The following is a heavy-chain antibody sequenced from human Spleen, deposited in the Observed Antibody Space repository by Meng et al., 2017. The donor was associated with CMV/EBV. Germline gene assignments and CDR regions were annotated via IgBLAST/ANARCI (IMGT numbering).Heavy chain of an antibody. D-gene: IGHD3-10*01. CDR1: GFTFDNYG. J-gene: IGHJ3*02. CDR2: IRHDGTNK. CDR3: ARHPPGMCAFDI. V-gene: IGHV3-30*02. Sequence: GGSLRLSCAASGFTFDNYGMHWVRQTPGKGLEWVAFIRHDGTNKYYGDSVKGRFTISRDNAKNSLYLQMNSLRAEDTAVYYCARHPPGMCAFDIWGQGTMVTVSS.